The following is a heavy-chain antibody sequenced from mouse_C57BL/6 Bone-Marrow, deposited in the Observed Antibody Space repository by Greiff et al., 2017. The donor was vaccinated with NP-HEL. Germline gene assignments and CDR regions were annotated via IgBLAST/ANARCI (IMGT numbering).Heavy chain of an antibody. CDR1: GYTFTSYT. J-gene: IGHJ1*03. CDR2: INPSSGYT. Sequence: VQRVESGAELARPGASVKMSCKASGYTFTSYTMHWVKQRPGQGLEWIGYINPSSGYTKYNQKFKDKATLTADKSSSTAYMQLSSLTSEDSAVYYCARSITTVVGPTWVWGTGTTVTVSS. D-gene: IGHD1-1*01. CDR3: ARSITTVVGPTWV. V-gene: IGHV1-4*01.